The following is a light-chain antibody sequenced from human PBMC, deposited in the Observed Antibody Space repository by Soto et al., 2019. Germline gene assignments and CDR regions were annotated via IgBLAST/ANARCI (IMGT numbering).Light chain of an antibody. CDR3: QQYNNCPPFT. CDR2: GAS. V-gene: IGKV3-15*01. Sequence: DIVMTQSPGTLSVSAGDRATISCRASQSVYMNLAWYQQKPGQPPRLLIYGASTRATGIPDRFSGSGSGTEFTPTISSLQSADVAVYYCQQYNNCPPFTFGQGTKLEIK. CDR1: QSVYMN. J-gene: IGKJ2*01.